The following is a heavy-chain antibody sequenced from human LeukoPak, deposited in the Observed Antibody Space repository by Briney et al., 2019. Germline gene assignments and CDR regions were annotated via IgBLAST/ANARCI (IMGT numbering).Heavy chain of an antibody. CDR3: ARGFRTYYDILTGHYARGYFDY. D-gene: IGHD3-9*01. CDR2: IYSGGST. V-gene: IGHV3-53*01. Sequence: GGSLRLSCAASGFTVSSNYMSWVRQAPGKGLEWVSVIYSGGSTYYADSVKGRFTISRDNSKNTLYLQMNSLRAEDTAVYYCARGFRTYYDILTGHYARGYFDYWGQGTLDTVSS. J-gene: IGHJ4*02. CDR1: GFTVSSNY.